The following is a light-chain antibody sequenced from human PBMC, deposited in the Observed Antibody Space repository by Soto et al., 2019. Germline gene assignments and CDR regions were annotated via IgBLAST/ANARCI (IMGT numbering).Light chain of an antibody. CDR2: DDS. CDR3: QPWDSSSDRYV. Sequence: SYELTQAPSVSVAPGQTARITCGGDNIGSESVHWYQQKPGQAPVLVVYDDSDRPSGIPERFSGSNSGNTATLTISRVEAGDEADYYCQPWDSSSDRYVFGTGTKVTV. V-gene: IGLV3-21*02. J-gene: IGLJ1*01. CDR1: NIGSES.